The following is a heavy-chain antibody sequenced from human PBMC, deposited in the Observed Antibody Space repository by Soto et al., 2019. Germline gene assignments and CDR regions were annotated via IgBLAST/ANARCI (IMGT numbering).Heavy chain of an antibody. J-gene: IGHJ6*03. V-gene: IGHV3-48*01. CDR3: ARGTRPDDYMDV. CDR2: ISSSSSTI. Sequence: GSLRLSCAASGFTFSSYSMNWVRQAPGKGLEWVSYISSSSSTIYYADSVKGRFTISRDNAKNSLYLQMNSLRAEDTAVYYCARGTRPDDYMDVWGKGTTVTVSS. CDR1: GFTFSSYS.